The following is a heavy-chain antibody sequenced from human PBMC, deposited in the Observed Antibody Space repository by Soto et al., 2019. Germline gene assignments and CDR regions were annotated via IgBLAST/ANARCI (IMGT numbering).Heavy chain of an antibody. V-gene: IGHV3-7*01. CDR2: IKQDGSIK. CDR1: GFTFSNYL. D-gene: IGHD6-19*01. J-gene: IGHJ4*02. Sequence: GGSLRLSCAASGFTFSNYLMTWVRQAPEKGLEWVANIKQDGSIKYYVDSVKGRFTISRDNAKNSLHLQMNSLRAEDTAVYFCTRVWYTSGWYNNDFWGQGTLVTVSS. CDR3: TRVWYTSGWYNNDF.